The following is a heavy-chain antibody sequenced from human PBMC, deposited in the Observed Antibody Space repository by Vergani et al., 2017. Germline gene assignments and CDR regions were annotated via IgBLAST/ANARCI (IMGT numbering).Heavy chain of an antibody. V-gene: IGHV3-21*01. CDR2: ISSSSSYI. D-gene: IGHD2-2*03. J-gene: IGHJ6*02. Sequence: EVQLVESGGGLVKPGGSLRLSCAASGFTFSSYSMNWVRPAPGKGLEWVSSISSSSSYISYADSVKGRFTISRDNAKNSLYLQMNSLRAEDTAVYYCARDLGYCSSTSCSPSYYYYYGMDVWGQG. CDR1: GFTFSSYS. CDR3: ARDLGYCSSTSCSPSYYYYYGMDV.